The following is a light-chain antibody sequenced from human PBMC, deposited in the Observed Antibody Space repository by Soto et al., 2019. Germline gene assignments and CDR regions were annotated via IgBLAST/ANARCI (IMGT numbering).Light chain of an antibody. CDR1: QSVSSY. Sequence: EIVLTQSPATLSLSPGERATLSCRASQSVSSYLAWYRQKPGQAPRLLIYDASNRATGIPARFSGTGSGTDFTLTINNLEPEDFAVYYCQVRTNWSIAFGRGTRLEIK. V-gene: IGKV3-11*01. J-gene: IGKJ5*01. CDR2: DAS. CDR3: QVRTNWSIA.